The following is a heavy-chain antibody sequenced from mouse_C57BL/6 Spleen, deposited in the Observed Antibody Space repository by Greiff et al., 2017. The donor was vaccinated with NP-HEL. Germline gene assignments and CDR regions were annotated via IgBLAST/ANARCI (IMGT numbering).Heavy chain of an antibody. D-gene: IGHD2-3*01. V-gene: IGHV10-3*01. CDR2: IRSKSSNYAT. Sequence: EVQRVESGGGLVQPKGSLKLSCAASGFTFNTYAMHWVRQAPGKGLEWVARIRSKSSNYATYYADSVKDRFTISRDDSQSMLYLQMNNLKTEDTAMYYCVREDGYPYYFDYWGQGTTLTVSS. CDR1: GFTFNTYA. CDR3: VREDGYPYYFDY. J-gene: IGHJ2*01.